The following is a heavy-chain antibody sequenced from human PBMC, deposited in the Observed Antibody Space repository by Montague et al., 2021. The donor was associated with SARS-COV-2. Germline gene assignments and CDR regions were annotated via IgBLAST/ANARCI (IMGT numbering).Heavy chain of an antibody. CDR3: ARDGNRWSALRY. Sequence: SETLSLTCTVSGLSISSSYWSWIRQAPGKGLEWIGNIYDSESTNXXPSLQSRVTISVDTSKNQFSLKLSSLTTADTAVYYCARDGNRWSALRYWGQGTLVTVSS. CDR2: IYDSEST. J-gene: IGHJ4*02. D-gene: IGHD2-15*01. CDR1: GLSISSSY. V-gene: IGHV4-59*01.